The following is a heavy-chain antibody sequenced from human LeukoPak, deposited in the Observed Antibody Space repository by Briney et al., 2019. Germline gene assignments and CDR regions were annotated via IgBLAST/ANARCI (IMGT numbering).Heavy chain of an antibody. D-gene: IGHD1-7*01. CDR1: GGTFSSYA. CDR3: ASETKRAGFDY. J-gene: IGHJ4*02. V-gene: IGHV1-69*05. Sequence: ASVKVSCKASGGTFSSYAISWVRQAPGQGLEWMGGIIPIFGTANYAQKFQGRVTITTDESTSTAYMELSSLRSEDTAVYYCASETKRAGFDYWGQGTLVTVSS. CDR2: IIPIFGTA.